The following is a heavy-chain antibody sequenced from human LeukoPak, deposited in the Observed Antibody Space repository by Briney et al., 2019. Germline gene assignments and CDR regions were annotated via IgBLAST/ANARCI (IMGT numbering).Heavy chain of an antibody. V-gene: IGHV3-48*03. Sequence: PGGSLRLSCAASGFTFSSYEMNWVRQAPGKGLEWVSYISSSGSTIYYADSVRGRFTISRDNAKNSLYLQMNSLRAEDTAVYYCARTLWSGYYNYWGQGTLVTVSS. CDR3: ARTLWSGYYNY. CDR1: GFTFSSYE. D-gene: IGHD3-3*01. CDR2: ISSSGSTI. J-gene: IGHJ4*02.